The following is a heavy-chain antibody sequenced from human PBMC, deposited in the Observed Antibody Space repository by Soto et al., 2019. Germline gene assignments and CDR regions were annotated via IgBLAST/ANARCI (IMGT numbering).Heavy chain of an antibody. D-gene: IGHD3-9*01. V-gene: IGHV4-59*01. Sequence: SETLSLTCTVSGVSISSYYWSWIRQPPGKGLEWIGYIYYSGSTNYNPSLKSRVTISVDTSKNQFSLKLSSVTAADTAVYYCAKTVTIPSWFDPWGQGTLVTVSS. CDR1: GVSISSYY. J-gene: IGHJ5*02. CDR3: AKTVTIPSWFDP. CDR2: IYYSGST.